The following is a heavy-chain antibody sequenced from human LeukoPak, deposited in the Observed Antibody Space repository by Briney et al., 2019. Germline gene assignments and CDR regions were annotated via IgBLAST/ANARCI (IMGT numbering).Heavy chain of an antibody. CDR2: FYYSGST. D-gene: IGHD6-19*01. J-gene: IGHJ6*03. Sequence: KPSETLSLTCTVSGGSISSYYWSWIRQPPGKGWEGFGYFYYSGSTNYNPSLKSRVTISVDTSKNQFSLKLSSVTAADTAVYYCARRARSSGWYYYYYMDVWGKGTTVTVSS. CDR1: GGSISSYY. V-gene: IGHV4-59*08. CDR3: ARRARSSGWYYYYYMDV.